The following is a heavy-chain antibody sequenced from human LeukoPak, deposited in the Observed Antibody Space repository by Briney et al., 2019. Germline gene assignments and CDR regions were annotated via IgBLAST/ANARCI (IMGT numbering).Heavy chain of an antibody. CDR2: INHSGSS. J-gene: IGHJ4*02. V-gene: IGHV4-34*01. CDR1: GGSYTGYY. Sequence: SETLSLTCVVSGGSYTGYYCNWFHQPPGKGLEWIGEINHSGSSSYNPSLQSRVTMSVNTSNNQFSLKMTSVTAADTAVYYCARDPGIIGTAVDFWGQGTLVTVSS. CDR3: ARDPGIIGTAVDF. D-gene: IGHD1-7*01.